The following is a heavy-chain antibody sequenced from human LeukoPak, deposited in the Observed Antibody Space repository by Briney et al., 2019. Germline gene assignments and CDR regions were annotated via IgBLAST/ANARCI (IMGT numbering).Heavy chain of an antibody. V-gene: IGHV3-7*01. CDR2: INPDGSES. D-gene: IGHD6-19*01. CDR3: ATFVGTVSGTYTVPGGLLV. J-gene: IGHJ6*04. Sequence: PGGSLRLSCVALEFEPTYFWMTWVRRAPGKRLEWVANINPDGSESFYLDSVRGRFTISRDNAKKSLYLQMNSLRAEDTAVYFCATFVGTVSGTYTVPGGLLVWGKGTTVSVSS. CDR1: EFEPTYFW.